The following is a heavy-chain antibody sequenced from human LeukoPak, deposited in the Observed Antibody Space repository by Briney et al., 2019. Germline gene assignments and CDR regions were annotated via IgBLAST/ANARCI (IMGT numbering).Heavy chain of an antibody. CDR2: ISGSGGST. Sequence: GGSLRLSCAASGFTFSSYWMHWVRQAPGKGLEWVSAISGSGGSTYHADSVKGRFTISRDNSKNTLYLQMNSLRAEDTAVYYCAKGRRTAVAGWNWFDPWGQGTLVIVSS. D-gene: IGHD6-19*01. CDR1: GFTFSSYW. V-gene: IGHV3-23*01. CDR3: AKGRRTAVAGWNWFDP. J-gene: IGHJ5*02.